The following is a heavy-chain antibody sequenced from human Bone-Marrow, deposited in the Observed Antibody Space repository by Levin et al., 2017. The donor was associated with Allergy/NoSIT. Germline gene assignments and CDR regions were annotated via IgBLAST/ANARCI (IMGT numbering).Heavy chain of an antibody. CDR1: GGSISGFY. D-gene: IGHD4-17*01. CDR3: ARDRLYGFDN. CDR2: IHYSGNI. V-gene: IGHV4-59*01. J-gene: IGHJ4*02. Sequence: SETLSLICSVSGGSISGFYWNWIRQPPGKGLEWIGCIHYSGNIKYNPSLKSRLTISVDMSKNQSSLKLNSVTAADTAVYYCARDRLYGFDNWGQGTLVTVSS.